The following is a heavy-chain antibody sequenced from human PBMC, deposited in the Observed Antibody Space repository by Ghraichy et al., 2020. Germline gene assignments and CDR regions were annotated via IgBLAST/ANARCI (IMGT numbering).Heavy chain of an antibody. Sequence: LSLTCAASGFTFSSYSMSWVRQAPVKGLEWVSSISTSSTYKYYADALKGRFTISRDNAKNSLYLQMNSLRAEDTAVYYCARELIGSSGANLYWGQGTLVTVSS. V-gene: IGHV3-21*01. D-gene: IGHD3-22*01. CDR1: GFTFSSYS. CDR3: ARELIGSSGANLY. J-gene: IGHJ4*02. CDR2: ISTSSTYK.